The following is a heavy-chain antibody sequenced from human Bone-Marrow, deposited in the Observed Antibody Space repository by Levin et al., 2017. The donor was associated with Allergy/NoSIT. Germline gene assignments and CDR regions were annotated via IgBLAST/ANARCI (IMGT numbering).Heavy chain of an antibody. D-gene: IGHD3-22*01. CDR2: IYWDDAE. V-gene: IGHV2-5*02. CDR3: ARRIWTYYGRSGYPLFDP. CDR1: GFSLSTSGVG. J-gene: IGHJ5*02. Sequence: VSGPTLVKPTETLTLTCSFSGFSLSTSGVGVGWFRQPPGKALEWLALIYWDDAERYSPSLESRLSITNDTSKNQLVLTMTNMDPADTATYYCARRIWTYYGRSGYPLFDPWGQGALVTVSS.